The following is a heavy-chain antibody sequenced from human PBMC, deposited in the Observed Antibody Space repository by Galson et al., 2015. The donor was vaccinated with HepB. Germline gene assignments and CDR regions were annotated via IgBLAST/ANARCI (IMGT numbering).Heavy chain of an antibody. D-gene: IGHD2-15*01. CDR2: MSPDNRDT. J-gene: IGHJ5*02. Sequence: SVKVSCKASGYTFSTYCITWVRQAPGQGLEWMGWMSPDNRDTNYARKFQGRVTMTTDTFTKTAYMELRSLRSDDTAVYYCARGALVGVVDGSLNNWFDPWGQGTLVTVSS. V-gene: IGHV1-18*01. CDR3: ARGALVGVVDGSLNNWFDP. CDR1: GYTFSTYC.